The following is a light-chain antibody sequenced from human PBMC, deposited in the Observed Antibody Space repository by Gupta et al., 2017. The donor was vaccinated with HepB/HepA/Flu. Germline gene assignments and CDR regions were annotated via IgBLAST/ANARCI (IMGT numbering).Light chain of an antibody. CDR1: SSDVGGYNY. Sequence: QSALTQPASVSGSPGQSLTTSCPGSSSDVGGYNYVSWYQQHPGKAPKLMIYDVSNRPSGVSNRFSGSKSGNTASLTISGLQAEDEADYYCSSYTTSSTVVFGGGTTLTVL. CDR2: DVS. V-gene: IGLV2-14*01. J-gene: IGLJ3*02. CDR3: SSYTTSSTVV.